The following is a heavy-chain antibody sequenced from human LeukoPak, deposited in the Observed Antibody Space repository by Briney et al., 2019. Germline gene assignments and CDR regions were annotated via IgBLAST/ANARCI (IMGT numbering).Heavy chain of an antibody. CDR3: ARGVVRGVKGLDY. J-gene: IGHJ4*02. Sequence: SETLSLTCTVSGDSISSGDYYWSWIRQPPGKGLEWIGYIYHSGSTYYSPSLTSRVSISIDRSKNQFSLKVNSVTAADTAVYYCARGVVRGVKGLDYWGQGALVTVSS. D-gene: IGHD3-10*01. V-gene: IGHV4-30-2*01. CDR2: IYHSGST. CDR1: GDSISSGDYY.